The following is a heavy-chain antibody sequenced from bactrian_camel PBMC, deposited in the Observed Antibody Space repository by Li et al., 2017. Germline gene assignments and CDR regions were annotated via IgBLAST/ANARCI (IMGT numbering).Heavy chain of an antibody. CDR1: GSIYSSDC. V-gene: IGHV3S53*01. Sequence: MQLVESGGGSVQSGGSLRLSCVASGSIYSSDCMGWFRQGPGKQRDGVARIQRDGSAIYADSVKGRFTISRHISNNTLSLQMNNLNSEDTAMYYCAADFYNLQLARSYNYWGQGTQVTVS. CDR2: IQRDGSA. J-gene: IGHJ4*01. CDR3: AADFYNLQLARSYNY. D-gene: IGHD7*01.